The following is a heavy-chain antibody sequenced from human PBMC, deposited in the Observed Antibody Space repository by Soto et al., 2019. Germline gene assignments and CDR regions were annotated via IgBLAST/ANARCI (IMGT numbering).Heavy chain of an antibody. CDR3: AKDQGSSGYGPLDY. D-gene: IGHD3-22*01. CDR1: GFTFSSYG. CDR2: ISYDGSNK. J-gene: IGHJ4*02. Sequence: GSLRLSCAASGFTFSSYGMHWVRQAPGKGLEWVAVISYDGSNKYYADSVKGRFTISRDNSKNTLYLQMNSLRAEDTAVYYCAKDQGSSGYGPLDYWGQGTLVTVSS. V-gene: IGHV3-30*18.